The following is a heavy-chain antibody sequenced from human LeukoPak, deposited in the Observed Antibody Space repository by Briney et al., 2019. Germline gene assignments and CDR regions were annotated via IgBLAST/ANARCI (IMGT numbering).Heavy chain of an antibody. Sequence: ASVKVSCKASGYTFTSYGISWVRQAPGQGLEWMGWISAYNGNTNYAQKLQGRVTMTTGTSTSTAYMELRSLRSDDTAVYYCAREFKVVVAATPVRVWHRDFDYWGQGTLVTVSS. D-gene: IGHD2-15*01. V-gene: IGHV1-18*01. CDR1: GYTFTSYG. CDR3: AREFKVVVAATPVRVWHRDFDY. CDR2: ISAYNGNT. J-gene: IGHJ4*02.